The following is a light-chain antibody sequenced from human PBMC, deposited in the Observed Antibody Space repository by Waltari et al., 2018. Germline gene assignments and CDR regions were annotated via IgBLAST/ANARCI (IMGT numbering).Light chain of an antibody. J-gene: IGKJ1*01. CDR1: QSVLDSSNNKNY. Sequence: DIVMTQSPDSLAVFPGARAIINCKSSQSVLDSSNNKNYMAWYQQKPGQPPKLLIYWASIRESGVPDRCSGSGSGTDFTLTISSLQAEDVAVYYCQQCHRSPWTFGQGTKVEI. V-gene: IGKV4-1*01. CDR3: QQCHRSPWT. CDR2: WAS.